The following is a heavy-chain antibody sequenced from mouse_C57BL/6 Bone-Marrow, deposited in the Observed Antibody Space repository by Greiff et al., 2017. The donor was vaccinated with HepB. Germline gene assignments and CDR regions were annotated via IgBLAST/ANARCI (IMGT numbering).Heavy chain of an antibody. J-gene: IGHJ2*01. V-gene: IGHV2-2*01. D-gene: IGHD2-3*01. Sequence: QVQLQQSGPGLVQPSQSLSITCTVSGFSLTSYGVHWVPQSPGKGLEWLGVIWSGGSTDYNAAFISRLSISKDNSKSQVFFKMNSLQADDTAIYYCAREEDGYYVGYWGQGTTLTVSS. CDR2: IWSGGST. CDR1: GFSLTSYG. CDR3: AREEDGYYVGY.